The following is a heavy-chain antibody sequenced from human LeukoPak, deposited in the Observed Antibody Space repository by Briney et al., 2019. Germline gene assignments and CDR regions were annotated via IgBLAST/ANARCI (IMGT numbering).Heavy chain of an antibody. CDR2: IYSGGST. J-gene: IGHJ4*02. CDR3: ARGGAYYDILTGYFFDY. V-gene: IGHV3-66*01. Sequence: GGSLRLSCAASGFTVSSNYMSWVRQAPGKGLEWVSVIYSGGSTYYADSVKGRFTISRDNSKNTLYLQMNSLRAEDTAVHYCARGGAYYDILTGYFFDYWGQGTLVTVSS. CDR1: GFTVSSNY. D-gene: IGHD3-9*01.